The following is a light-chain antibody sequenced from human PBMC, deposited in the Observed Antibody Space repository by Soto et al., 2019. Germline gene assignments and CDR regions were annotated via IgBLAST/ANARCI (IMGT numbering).Light chain of an antibody. V-gene: IGKV1-5*03. CDR1: QSISYW. Sequence: DIPMTQSPSTLSASVGDRVTITCRASQSISYWLAWYQQKPGKAPNLLIYKASSLESGVPSRFSGSGSGTEFTHTISSLQPDDFATYYCQQYNNYWTFGQGTKVEIK. CDR2: KAS. CDR3: QQYNNYWT. J-gene: IGKJ1*01.